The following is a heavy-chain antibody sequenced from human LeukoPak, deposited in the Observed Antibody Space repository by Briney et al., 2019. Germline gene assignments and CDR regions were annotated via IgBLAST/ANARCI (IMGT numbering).Heavy chain of an antibody. J-gene: IGHJ4*02. CDR2: IYYSGAT. CDR3: ARVDIVATTLDY. V-gene: IGHV4-39*07. Sequence: SETLSLTCTVSGGSISSSNYYWGCIRQPPGKGLEWIGSIYYSGATFYNPSLKSRVTISVDTSKNQFSLKLSSVTAADTAVYYCARVDIVATTLDYWGQGTLVTVSS. D-gene: IGHD5-12*01. CDR1: GGSISSSNYY.